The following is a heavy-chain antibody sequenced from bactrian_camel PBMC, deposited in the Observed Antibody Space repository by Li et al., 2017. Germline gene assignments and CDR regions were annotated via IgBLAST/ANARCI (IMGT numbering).Heavy chain of an antibody. Sequence: VQLVESGGDSVQSGGSLRLSCAASGYTYSSYAMTWVRQVPGKGLEWVSSIHNGIGSTYTADSVTGRFTISRDNAKNTLYLHLNSLDEEDTAMYYCAADRWGGYWSPPVTPVYDRWGQGTQVTVS. CDR1: GYTYSSYA. V-gene: IGHV3S31*01. J-gene: IGHJ4*01. CDR2: IHNGIGST. D-gene: IGHD2*01. CDR3: AADRWGGYWSPPVTPVYDR.